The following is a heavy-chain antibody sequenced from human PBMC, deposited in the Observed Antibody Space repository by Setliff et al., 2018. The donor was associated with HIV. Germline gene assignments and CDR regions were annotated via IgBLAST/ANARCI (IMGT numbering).Heavy chain of an antibody. V-gene: IGHV4-34*01. D-gene: IGHD3-9*01. CDR3: ARYWAAYTPWHDILTGTQARFDP. CDR2: INHSGST. Sequence: SETLSLTCTVSGGSISSYYWSWIRQPPGKGLEWIGEINHSGSTNYNPSLKSRVTISVDTSKNQFSLKLSSVTAADTAVYYCARYWAAYTPWHDILTGTQARFDPWGQGTLVTVSS. CDR1: GGSISSYY. J-gene: IGHJ5*02.